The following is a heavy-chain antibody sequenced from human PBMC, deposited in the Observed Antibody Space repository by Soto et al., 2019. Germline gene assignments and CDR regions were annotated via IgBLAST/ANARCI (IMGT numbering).Heavy chain of an antibody. CDR1: GYTFSTYG. D-gene: IGHD6-13*01. CDR2: ISGFNSYT. CDR3: VRDRPYSSSSAVRFDP. V-gene: IGHV1-18*04. Sequence: ASVKVSCKSSGYTFSTYGITWVRQAPGRGLEWMGWISGFNSYTSYAQKFRGRVTMTTDTSTSTAYMELRGLRSDDTAVYYCVRDRPYSSSSAVRFDPWDQGTLVTVSS. J-gene: IGHJ5*02.